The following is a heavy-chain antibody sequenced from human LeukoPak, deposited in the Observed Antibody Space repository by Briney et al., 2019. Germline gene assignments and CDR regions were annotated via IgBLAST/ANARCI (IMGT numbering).Heavy chain of an antibody. J-gene: IGHJ4*02. V-gene: IGHV3-15*01. CDR1: GFTFGTYS. CDR2: IKSKTDGGTT. Sequence: GGSLRLSCTASGFTFGTYSMSWVRQAPGKGLEWVGRIKSKTDGGTTDYAAPVKGRFTISRDDSKNTLYLQMNSLKTEDTAVYYRTTRGYYYDSSGYYYFDYWGQGTLVTVSS. CDR3: TTRGYYYDSSGYYYFDY. D-gene: IGHD3-22*01.